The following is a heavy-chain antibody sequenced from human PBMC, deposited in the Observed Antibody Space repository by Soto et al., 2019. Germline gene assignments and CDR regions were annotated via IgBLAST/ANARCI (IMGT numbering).Heavy chain of an antibody. J-gene: IGHJ5*02. Sequence: SETLSLTCAVSGGSISSGGYFWSWIRQPPGKGLEWIGYIYHSGNTYYNPSLKSRVTISVDRSKNQSSLKLSSVTAADTAVYYCARVPDRWGQGTLVTVSS. CDR1: GGSISSGGYF. V-gene: IGHV4-30-2*01. CDR3: ARVPDR. D-gene: IGHD2-2*01. CDR2: IYHSGNT.